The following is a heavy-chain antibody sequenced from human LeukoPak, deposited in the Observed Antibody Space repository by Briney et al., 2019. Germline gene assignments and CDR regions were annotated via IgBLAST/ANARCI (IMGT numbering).Heavy chain of an antibody. J-gene: IGHJ4*02. V-gene: IGHV3-21*01. CDR3: ARDLRGYSYDYYYYFDY. CDR2: ISSSSSYI. Sequence: GGSLRLSCAASGFTFSSYSMNWVRQAPGKGLEWVSSISSSSSYIYYADSVKGRFTISRDNAKNSLYLQMNSLRAEDTAVYYCARDLRGYSYDYYYYFDYWGQGTLVTVSS. CDR1: GFTFSSYS. D-gene: IGHD5-18*01.